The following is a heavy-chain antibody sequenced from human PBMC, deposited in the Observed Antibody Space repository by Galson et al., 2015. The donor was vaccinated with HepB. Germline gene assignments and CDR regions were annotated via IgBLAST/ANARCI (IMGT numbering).Heavy chain of an antibody. CDR3: ATDQVFQGTDYYDSTIPRRYHYGMDV. J-gene: IGHJ6*02. D-gene: IGHD3-22*01. CDR1: GYTLTELS. V-gene: IGHV1-24*01. Sequence: SVKVSCKVSGYTLTELSMHWVRQAPGKGLEWMGGFDPEDGETIYAQKFQGRVTMTEDTSTDTAYMELSSLRSEDTAVYYCATDQVFQGTDYYDSTIPRRYHYGMDVWGQGTTVTVSS. CDR2: FDPEDGET.